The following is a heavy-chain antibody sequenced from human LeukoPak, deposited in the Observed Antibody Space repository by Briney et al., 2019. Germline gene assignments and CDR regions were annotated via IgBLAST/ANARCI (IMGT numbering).Heavy chain of an antibody. CDR2: IYYSRST. Sequence: SETLSLTCTVSGGSISNTLYYWAWIRQPPGKGLESIGSIYYSRSTYYSPSLKSRVTISVDTSKNQFSLKLTSATAADTAVYYCARRKGFGEGYFDSWGQGTLVTVSS. D-gene: IGHD3-10*01. CDR3: ARRKGFGEGYFDS. CDR1: GGSISNTLYY. J-gene: IGHJ4*02. V-gene: IGHV4-39*01.